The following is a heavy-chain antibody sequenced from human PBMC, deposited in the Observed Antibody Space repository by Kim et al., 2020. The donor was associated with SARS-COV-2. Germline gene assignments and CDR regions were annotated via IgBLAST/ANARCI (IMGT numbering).Heavy chain of an antibody. V-gene: IGHV3-33*01. CDR1: GFTFSSYG. J-gene: IGHJ4*02. Sequence: GGSLRLSCAASGFTFSSYGMHWVRQAPGKGLEWVLVIWYYGSNKYYADSVKGRFTISRDNSKNTLYLQMNSLRAEDTAVYYCARVRYSSGWYVSYFDYWGQGTLVTVSS. D-gene: IGHD6-19*01. CDR3: ARVRYSSGWYVSYFDY. CDR2: IWYYGSNK.